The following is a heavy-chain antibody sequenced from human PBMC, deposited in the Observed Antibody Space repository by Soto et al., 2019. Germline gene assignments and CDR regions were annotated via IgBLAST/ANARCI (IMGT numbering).Heavy chain of an antibody. CDR1: GYTFTSYG. CDR2: ISAYNGNT. D-gene: IGHD3-10*01. V-gene: IGHV1-18*04. Sequence: GASVKVSCKASGYTFTSYGISWVRQAPGQGLEWMGWISAYNGNTNYAQKLQGRVTMTTDTSTGTAYMELRSLRSDDTAVYYCARDQWFGELRNIAPSPGVQYYYGMDVWGQGTTVTVSS. CDR3: ARDQWFGELRNIAPSPGVQYYYGMDV. J-gene: IGHJ6*02.